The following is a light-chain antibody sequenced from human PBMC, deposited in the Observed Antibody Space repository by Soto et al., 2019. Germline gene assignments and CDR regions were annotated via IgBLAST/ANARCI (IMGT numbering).Light chain of an antibody. CDR1: SSAIGAYNF. V-gene: IGLV2-14*03. CDR3: TSWTTSTTMI. Sequence: QSALTQPASVSGSPGQSLTISCTGTSSAIGAYNFVSWYQQHPGKAPKLMLYDVNIRPSGVSNRFSGSKSGNTASLTISGLQAEDEADYYCTSWTTSTTMIFGGGTKVTVL. CDR2: DVN. J-gene: IGLJ2*01.